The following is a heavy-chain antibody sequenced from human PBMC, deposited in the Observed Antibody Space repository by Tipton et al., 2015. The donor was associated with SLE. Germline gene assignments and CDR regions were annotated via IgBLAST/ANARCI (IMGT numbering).Heavy chain of an antibody. J-gene: IGHJ4*02. V-gene: IGHV4-39*01. CDR3: APNDALGGY. CDR1: GGSISSRDYY. D-gene: IGHD3-16*01. CDR2: VYYNGAT. Sequence: TLSLTCTVSGGSISSRDYYWGWIRQPPGKGLEWIATVYYNGATQYNPSLKSRVTISVDTSKNQFSLKLSSVTAADTAVYYCAPNDALGGYWGQGTLVTVSS.